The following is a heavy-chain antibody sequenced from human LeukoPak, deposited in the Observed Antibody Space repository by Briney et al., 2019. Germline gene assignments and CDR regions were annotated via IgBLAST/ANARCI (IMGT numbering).Heavy chain of an antibody. CDR1: GYTFTSYY. J-gene: IGHJ4*02. D-gene: IGHD5-18*01. CDR2: INPSGGST. CDR3: AKTQRPDTAMVTLDY. V-gene: IGHV1-46*01. Sequence: ASVKVSCKASGYTFTSYYMHWVRQAPGQGLEWMGIINPSGGSTSYAQKFQGRVTMTRDTSTSTVYMELGSLRSKDTAVYYCAKTQRPDTAMVTLDYWGQGTLVTVSS.